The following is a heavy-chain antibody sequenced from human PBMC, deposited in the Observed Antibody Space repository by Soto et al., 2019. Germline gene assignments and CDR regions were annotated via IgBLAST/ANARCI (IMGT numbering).Heavy chain of an antibody. CDR3: ARGGGYDSFDY. Sequence: KTSETLSLTCTVPGASISYGGFSWSWIRQSPGKGLEWIGYISHLENTYLHPSFKSRLTMSIDRTRNQFSLKLSSVTAADMAVYYCARGGGYDSFDYWGQGVLVTVSS. J-gene: IGHJ4*02. CDR2: ISHLENT. CDR1: GASISYGGFS. D-gene: IGHD5-12*01. V-gene: IGHV4-30-2*06.